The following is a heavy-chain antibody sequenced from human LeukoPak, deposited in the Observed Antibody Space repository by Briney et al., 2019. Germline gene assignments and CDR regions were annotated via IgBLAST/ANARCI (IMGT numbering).Heavy chain of an antibody. CDR3: ARDGTGYSSGWYLYMDV. J-gene: IGHJ6*03. Sequence: GGSLRLSCAASGFTVSGNYMSWVRQAPGKGLEWVSVMYSGGSTYYADSVKGRFTISRDNSKNTLYLQMNSLRAEDTAVYYCARDGTGYSSGWYLYMDVWGKGTTVTVSS. CDR2: MYSGGST. V-gene: IGHV3-53*01. CDR1: GFTVSGNY. D-gene: IGHD6-19*01.